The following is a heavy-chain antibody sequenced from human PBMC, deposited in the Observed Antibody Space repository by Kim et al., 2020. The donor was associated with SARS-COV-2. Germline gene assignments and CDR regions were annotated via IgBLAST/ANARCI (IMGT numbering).Heavy chain of an antibody. Sequence: YNPSLKSRVTMSVDTSKNQFSLKLSSVTAADTAVYYCARDSYYDSNGMDVWGQGTTVTVSS. CDR3: ARDSYYDSNGMDV. J-gene: IGHJ6*02. V-gene: IGHV4-4*07. D-gene: IGHD3-22*01.